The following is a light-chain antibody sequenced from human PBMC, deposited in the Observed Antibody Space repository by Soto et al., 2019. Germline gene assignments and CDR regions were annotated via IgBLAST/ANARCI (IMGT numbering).Light chain of an antibody. CDR2: KAS. V-gene: IGKV1-5*03. Sequence: DIQMTQSPSTLSASVGDRVTITCRASQSISSWLAWYQQKPGKAPKLLIYKASSLESGVPSRFSGSGSETEFTLTISSLQPDDFATYYCRQYNSYATFGQGTKVDIK. CDR1: QSISSW. CDR3: RQYNSYAT. J-gene: IGKJ1*01.